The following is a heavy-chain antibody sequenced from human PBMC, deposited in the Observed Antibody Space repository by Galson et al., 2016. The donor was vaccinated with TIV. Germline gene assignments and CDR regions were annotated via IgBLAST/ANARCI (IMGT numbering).Heavy chain of an antibody. V-gene: IGHV4-31*03. CDR2: IYNSGST. CDR3: ARWAGSGSYYQYFHH. J-gene: IGHJ1*01. CDR1: GGSINSGGFY. D-gene: IGHD1-26*01. Sequence: TLSLTCTVSGGSINSGGFYWTWIRQHPGKGLEWIGYIYNSGSTPYKPSLKSRVTISVDTSTNQFSLTLSSVTDADTAVYYCARWAGSGSYYQYFHHWGQGTLVTVSS.